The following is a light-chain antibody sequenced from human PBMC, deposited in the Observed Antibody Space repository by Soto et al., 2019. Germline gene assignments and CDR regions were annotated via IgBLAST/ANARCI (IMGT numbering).Light chain of an antibody. V-gene: IGKV3-15*01. CDR3: QQYNNWPLT. CDR1: LRVSSD. J-gene: IGKJ4*01. Sequence: EIVMTQSPATLSLSQGERATLSCRASLRVSSDLAWYRQKPGQAPRLLIYRAFTRATGIPARFSGSGFGTDFTLTISSLQSEDFAVYYCQQYNNWPLTFGGGTKVEIK. CDR2: RAF.